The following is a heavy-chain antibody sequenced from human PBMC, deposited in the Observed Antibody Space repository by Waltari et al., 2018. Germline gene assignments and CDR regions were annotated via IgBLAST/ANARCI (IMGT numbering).Heavy chain of an antibody. V-gene: IGHV1-2*02. J-gene: IGHJ4*02. CDR2: INPNSGGT. D-gene: IGHD7-27*01. CDR3: ARDHLGKSRYFDY. Sequence: QLQRVQSGAEVTKPGASVKVSGKASGSTFPGSSMHRVPRAPGQGLEWMGWINPNSGGTNYAQKFQGRVTMTRDTSISTAYMELSRLRSDDTAVYYCARDHLGKSRYFDYWGQGTLVTVSS. CDR1: GSTFPGSS.